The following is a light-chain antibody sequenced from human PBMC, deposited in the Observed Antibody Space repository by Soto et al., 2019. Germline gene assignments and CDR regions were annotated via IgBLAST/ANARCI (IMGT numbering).Light chain of an antibody. Sequence: EIVMTQSPATLTVSPGERATLSCRASQSVKSNLARYQHKPGQAPRLLIHGASTRATGIPARFSGSGSGTEFILTISSLQSEDFAVYYCQEYNNWPGTFGQGTKVEIK. CDR1: QSVKSN. CDR3: QEYNNWPGT. CDR2: GAS. V-gene: IGKV3-15*01. J-gene: IGKJ1*01.